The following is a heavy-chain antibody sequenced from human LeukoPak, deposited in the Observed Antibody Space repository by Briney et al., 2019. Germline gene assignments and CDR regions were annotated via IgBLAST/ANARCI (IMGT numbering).Heavy chain of an antibody. J-gene: IGHJ3*02. D-gene: IGHD3-22*01. Sequence: SETLSLTCTVSGGSISTYYWSWVRQSPGKGLEWIGYINYSGRTNSSPSLKSRVAISVDTSKNQFSLRLSPVTAADTAVYYCARDTYYYDNGDFIDAFDIWGQGTMVTVSS. CDR3: ARDTYYYDNGDFIDAFDI. V-gene: IGHV4-59*01. CDR2: INYSGRT. CDR1: GGSISTYY.